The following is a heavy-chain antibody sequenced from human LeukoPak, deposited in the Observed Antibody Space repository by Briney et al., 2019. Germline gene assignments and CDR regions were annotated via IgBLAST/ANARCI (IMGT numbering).Heavy chain of an antibody. Sequence: SATLSLPCTVSGGSISSYYWSWIRQPAGKGLEWIGRIYTSGSTNYNPSLKSRVTMSVDTSKNQFSLKLSSVTAADTAVYYCARDRSYYGSGSYYHYDAFDIWGQGTMVTVSS. CDR2: IYTSGST. V-gene: IGHV4-4*07. CDR1: GGSISSYY. CDR3: ARDRSYYGSGSYYHYDAFDI. D-gene: IGHD3-10*01. J-gene: IGHJ3*02.